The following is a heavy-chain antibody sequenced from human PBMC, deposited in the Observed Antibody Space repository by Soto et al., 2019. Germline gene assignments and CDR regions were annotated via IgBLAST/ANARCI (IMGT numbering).Heavy chain of an antibody. J-gene: IGHJ4*02. CDR1: GGTFNTYA. V-gene: IGHV1-69*19. Sequence: QVQLVQSGAEMKKPGSSVKVSCQSSGGTFNTYAMNWVRQAPGQGPEWMGDISPMFSAANYAPKFQGRVTITADESTVTSYMQLSSLTSDDTALYFCAREVQVHTPAFVYWGQGTLVTVSS. CDR2: ISPMFSAA. CDR3: AREVQVHTPAFVY. D-gene: IGHD3-10*01.